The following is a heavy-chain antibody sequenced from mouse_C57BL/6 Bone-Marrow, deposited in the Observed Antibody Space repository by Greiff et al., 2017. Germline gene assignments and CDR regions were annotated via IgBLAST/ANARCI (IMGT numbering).Heavy chain of an antibody. CDR3: ARGRAMDY. CDR2: INHNYGTT. V-gene: IGHV1-39*01. CDR1: GYSFTDYN. Sequence: VQLKESGPELVKPGASVKISCKASGYSFTDYNMNWVKQSNGKSLEWIGVINHNYGTTSYNQKFKGKATLTAEKSSSTAYMQLSSLTSEDSAVYFCARGRAMDYWGQGTSVTVSS. J-gene: IGHJ4*01.